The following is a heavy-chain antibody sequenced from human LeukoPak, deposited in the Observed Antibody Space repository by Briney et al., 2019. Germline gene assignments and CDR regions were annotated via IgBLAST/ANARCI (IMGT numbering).Heavy chain of an antibody. CDR2: ISWNNGSI. J-gene: IGHJ4*02. CDR3: AKGSCSGGSCYFDY. CDR1: GFTFDDYA. D-gene: IGHD2-15*01. V-gene: IGHV3-9*01. Sequence: GGSLRLSCAASGFTFDDYAMHWVRQAPGKGLEWVSGISWNNGSIGYADSVKGRFTISRDNAKNSLYLQMNSLRAEDTALYYCAKGSCSGGSCYFDYWGQGTLVTVSS.